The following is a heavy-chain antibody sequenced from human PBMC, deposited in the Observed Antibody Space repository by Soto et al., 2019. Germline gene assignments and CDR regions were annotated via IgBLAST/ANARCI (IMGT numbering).Heavy chain of an antibody. V-gene: IGHV4-39*01. CDR2: VDSSGST. Sequence: PSETLSPTCSVSGGTVSCVSTPTTSLYWGWIRQPPGKGLQWVGSVDSSGSTYYNPSLKSRVTTSADTSKNQFFLKLTSVPAADTAVYYCARRLTYWGQGILVTVSS. CDR1: CVSTPTTSLY. D-gene: IGHD2-8*01. CDR3: ARRLTY. J-gene: IGHJ4*02.